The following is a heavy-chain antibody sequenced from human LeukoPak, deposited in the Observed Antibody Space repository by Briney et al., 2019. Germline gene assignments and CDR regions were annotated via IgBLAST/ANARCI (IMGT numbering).Heavy chain of an antibody. D-gene: IGHD4-17*01. CDR2: ISETGRST. CDR1: GFTFSTFA. Sequence: GGSLRLSCVASGFTFSTFAMNWVRQAPGKGLEWVSTISETGRSTYYADSVKGQFTISRDNAKNSLYLQMNSLRADDTAVYYCARDDYGPAVYGGQGTLVTVSS. CDR3: ARDDYGPAVY. J-gene: IGHJ4*02. V-gene: IGHV3-23*01.